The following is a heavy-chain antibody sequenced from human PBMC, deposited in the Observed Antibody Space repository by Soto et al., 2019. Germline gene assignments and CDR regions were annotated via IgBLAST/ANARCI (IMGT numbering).Heavy chain of an antibody. Sequence: SETLSLTCTVSGGSIDNHYWSWIRQPPGKGLEWIGYIYYSGTTNYNPSLKGRVTISVDTSKNQFSLKLNSLTAADTAVYYCARLSSFLFRSSWYCFDFWSQGTLVTLSS. CDR3: ARLSSFLFRSSWYCFDF. D-gene: IGHD6-13*01. CDR2: IYYSGTT. J-gene: IGHJ4*02. CDR1: GGSIDNHY. V-gene: IGHV4-59*08.